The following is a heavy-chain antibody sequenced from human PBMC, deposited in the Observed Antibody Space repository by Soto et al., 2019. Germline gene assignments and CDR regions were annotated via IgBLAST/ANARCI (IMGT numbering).Heavy chain of an antibody. CDR1: GGTFSSYA. J-gene: IGHJ4*02. V-gene: IGHV1-69*13. D-gene: IGHD3-22*01. Sequence: ASVKVSCKASGGTFSSYAISWVRQAPGQGLEWMGGIIPIFGTANYAQKFQGRVTITADESTSTAYMELSSLRSEDTAVYYCARGLTDSSGYYYFDYWGQGTLVTVSS. CDR2: IIPIFGTA. CDR3: ARGLTDSSGYYYFDY.